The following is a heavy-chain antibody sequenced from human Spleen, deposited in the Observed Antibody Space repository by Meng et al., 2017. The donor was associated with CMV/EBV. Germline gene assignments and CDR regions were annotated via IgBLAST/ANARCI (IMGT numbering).Heavy chain of an antibody. V-gene: IGHV1-24*01. Sequence: EGSADTRADARMRRKRRGPGKGLEWVVCIGCKDHEATFAQGFKGRVSVTSDTSSDTTYMRLTGLRSADTAVYCCMAEGSIYWGQGTLVTVSS. D-gene: IGHD3-10*01. J-gene: IGHJ4*02. CDR1: ADTRADAR. CDR3: MAEGSIY. CDR2: IGCKDHEA.